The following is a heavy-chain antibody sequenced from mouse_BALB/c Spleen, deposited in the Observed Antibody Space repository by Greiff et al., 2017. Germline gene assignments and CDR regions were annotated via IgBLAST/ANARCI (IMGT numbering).Heavy chain of an antibody. CDR2: NDPSDSET. Sequence: QVQLKQPGAELVKPGAPVKLSCKASGYTFTSYWMNWVKQRPGRGLEWIGRNDPSDSETHYNQKFKDKATLTVDKSSSTAYIQLSSLTSEDSAVYYCARGGPWFAYWGQGTLVTVSA. J-gene: IGHJ3*01. CDR1: GYTFTSYW. CDR3: ARGGPWFAY. V-gene: IGHV1-69*02.